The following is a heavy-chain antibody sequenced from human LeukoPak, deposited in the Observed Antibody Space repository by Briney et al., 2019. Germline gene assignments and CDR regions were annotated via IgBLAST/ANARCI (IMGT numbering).Heavy chain of an antibody. D-gene: IGHD1-1*01. Sequence: SDSLSLTYTVAGPSLSLNYGRWVRHPPGRGLECIGIAYDRVSTNYNPSRKSRVTISVDMFQTHFSLRLSSVTAADTAVYYCARQMRETEGYYYAMDVWGQGTTVTVSS. CDR2: AYDRVST. CDR3: ARQMRETEGYYYAMDV. J-gene: IGHJ6*02. V-gene: IGHV4-59*08. CDR1: GPSLSLNY.